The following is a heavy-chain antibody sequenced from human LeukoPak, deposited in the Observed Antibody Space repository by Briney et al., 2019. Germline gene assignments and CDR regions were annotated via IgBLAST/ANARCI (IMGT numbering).Heavy chain of an antibody. J-gene: IGHJ4*02. CDR1: GGSISSSRYY. Sequence: SETLSLTCTVSGGSISSSRYYWGWIRQPPGKGLEWIGNIYFSGSTYYNPSLKSRVTISVDTSKNQFSLKLSSVTAADTAVYYCARGMDYGDYYFDYWGQGTLVTVSS. CDR2: IYFSGST. V-gene: IGHV4-39*07. CDR3: ARGMDYGDYYFDY. D-gene: IGHD4-17*01.